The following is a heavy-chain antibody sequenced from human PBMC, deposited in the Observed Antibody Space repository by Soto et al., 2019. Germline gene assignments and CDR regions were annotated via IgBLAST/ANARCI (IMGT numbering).Heavy chain of an antibody. V-gene: IGHV2-70*11. CDR2: IDWDDDK. CDR1: GFSLSTSGMC. D-gene: IGHD2-2*03. J-gene: IGHJ4*02. Sequence: SGPTLVNPTQTLTLTCTFSGFSLSTSGMCVSWIRQPPGKALEWLARIDWDDDKYYSTSLKTRLTISKDTSTNQVVLTMTNMDPVDTATYYCAGSGYCSSASCGYFDYWGKGTLVTVSS. CDR3: AGSGYCSSASCGYFDY.